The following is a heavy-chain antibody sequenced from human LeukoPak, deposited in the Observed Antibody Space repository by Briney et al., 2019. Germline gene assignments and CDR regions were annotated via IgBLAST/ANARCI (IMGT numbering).Heavy chain of an antibody. V-gene: IGHV3-74*01. Sequence: QAGGSLRLSCAASGFTFSSYWMHWVRQAPGKGLVWVSRINSDGSSTGYADSVKGRFTISRDNAKNTLYLQMNSLRAEDTAVYYCARGSVLWFGELLTYYYYGMDVWGQGTTVTVSS. CDR2: INSDGSST. J-gene: IGHJ6*02. D-gene: IGHD3-10*01. CDR3: ARGSVLWFGELLTYYYYGMDV. CDR1: GFTFSSYW.